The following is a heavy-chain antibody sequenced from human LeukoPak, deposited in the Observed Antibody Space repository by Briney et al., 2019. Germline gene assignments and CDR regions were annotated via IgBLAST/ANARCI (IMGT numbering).Heavy chain of an antibody. J-gene: IGHJ5*02. D-gene: IGHD1-26*01. Sequence: SVKVSCKASGVTFSNFAISWVRQAPGQGLEWMGGIIPIFGTANYAQKFQGRVTMTRDISTSTDYMELTSLTSDDTAMYYCARDNSVGETAWWFDPWGQGTLVTVSS. CDR3: ARDNSVGETAWWFDP. CDR2: IIPIFGTA. CDR1: GVTFSNFA. V-gene: IGHV1-69*05.